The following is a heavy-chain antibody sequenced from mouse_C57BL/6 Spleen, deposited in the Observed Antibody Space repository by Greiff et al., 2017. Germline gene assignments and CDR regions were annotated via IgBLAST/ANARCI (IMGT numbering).Heavy chain of an antibody. CDR2: ISDGGSYT. CDR3: ARGGIGGAYWYFDV. V-gene: IGHV5-4*01. D-gene: IGHD2-14*01. CDR1: GFTFSSYA. J-gene: IGHJ1*03. Sequence: EVHLVESGGGLVKPGGSLKLSCAASGFTFSSYAMSWVRQTPEKRLEWVATISDGGSYTYYPDNVKGRFTTSRDNAKNNLYLQMSHLKSEDTARYYCARGGIGGAYWYFDVWGTGTTVTVSS.